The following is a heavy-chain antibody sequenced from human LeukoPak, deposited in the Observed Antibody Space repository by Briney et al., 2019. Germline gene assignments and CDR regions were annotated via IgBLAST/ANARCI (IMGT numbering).Heavy chain of an antibody. Sequence: GGSLRLSCAASRFTFSSYAMHWVRQAPGKGLEWVAVISYDGSNKYYADSVKGRFTISRDNSKNTLYLQMNSLRAEDTAVYYCARDTARLAALDYWGLGTLVTVSS. CDR3: ARDTARLAALDY. CDR2: ISYDGSNK. J-gene: IGHJ4*02. V-gene: IGHV3-30-3*01. D-gene: IGHD6-6*01. CDR1: RFTFSSYA.